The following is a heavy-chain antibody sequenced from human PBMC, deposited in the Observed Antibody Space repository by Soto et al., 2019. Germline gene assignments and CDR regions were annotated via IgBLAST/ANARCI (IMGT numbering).Heavy chain of an antibody. Sequence: SETLSLTCTFSCYSISSGCYWGWIRQPPGKRLEWIGSMYPTGSTYYNPSLKSRVTMSVDTSNNEFSLKLTSVTAADTAVYHCVRDLNYGLYYFDYWGQGTLVTVSS. CDR3: VRDLNYGLYYFDY. V-gene: IGHV4-38-2*02. CDR2: MYPTGST. J-gene: IGHJ4*02. D-gene: IGHD3-10*01. CDR1: CYSISSGCY.